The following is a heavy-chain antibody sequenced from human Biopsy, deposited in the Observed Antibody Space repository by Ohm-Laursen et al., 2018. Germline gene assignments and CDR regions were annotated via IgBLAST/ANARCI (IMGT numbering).Heavy chain of an antibody. CDR3: STGGGDFYYNGMDV. CDR2: IKSKFDGETT. D-gene: IGHD3-16*01. V-gene: IGHV3-15*01. J-gene: IGHJ6*02. Sequence: GSLRLSCAAPGFTFGDAWMSWIRQAPGKGLEWDGRIKSKFDGETTDYAAPVKGRFIISRDDSKSTLFLQMNSLKVEDTGVYFCSTGGGDFYYNGMDVWGQGTTVTVSS. CDR1: GFTFGDAW.